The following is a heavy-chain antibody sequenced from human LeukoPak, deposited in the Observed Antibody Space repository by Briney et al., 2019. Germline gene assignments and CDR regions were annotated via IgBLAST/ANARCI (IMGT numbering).Heavy chain of an antibody. CDR1: GSTFSTYN. CDR3: ARDVDTAMVHFDY. V-gene: IGHV3-48*04. J-gene: IGHJ4*02. CDR2: ISSTSGTI. Sequence: GGSLRLSCAASGSTFSTYNMNWVRRAPGKGLEWISYISSTSGTIYYADSVKGRFTISRDNAKNSLYLQMNSLRAEDTAVYYCARDVDTAMVHFDYWGQGTLVAVSS. D-gene: IGHD5-18*01.